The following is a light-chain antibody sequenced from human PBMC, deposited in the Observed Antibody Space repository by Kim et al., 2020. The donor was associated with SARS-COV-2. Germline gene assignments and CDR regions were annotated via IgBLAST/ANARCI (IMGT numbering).Light chain of an antibody. J-gene: IGLJ2*01. Sequence: SITISCTGTSSDVGVYNYVSWYQQHPGKAPNLLIYDVSNRPSGVSNRFSGSKSGNTASLTISGLQAEDEADYYCSSYTSSSTLTVVFGGGTQLTVL. CDR1: SSDVGVYNY. V-gene: IGLV2-14*03. CDR3: SSYTSSSTLTVV. CDR2: DVS.